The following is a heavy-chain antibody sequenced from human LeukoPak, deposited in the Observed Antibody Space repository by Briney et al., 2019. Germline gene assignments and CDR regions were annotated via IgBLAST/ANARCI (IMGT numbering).Heavy chain of an antibody. V-gene: IGHV3-30*04. CDR3: ARDRGLKNYDSSGYYTYFDY. Sequence: GRSLRLSCAASGFTFSSYAMHWVRQAPGKGLEWVAVISYDGSNKYYADSVKGRFTISRDNSKNTLYLQMNSLRAEDMAVYYCARDRGLKNYDSSGYYTYFDYWGQGTLVTVSS. J-gene: IGHJ4*02. CDR2: ISYDGSNK. CDR1: GFTFSSYA. D-gene: IGHD3-22*01.